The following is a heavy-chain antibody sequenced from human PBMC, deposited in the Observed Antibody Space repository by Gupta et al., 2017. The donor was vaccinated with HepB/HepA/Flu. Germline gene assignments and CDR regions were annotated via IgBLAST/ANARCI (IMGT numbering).Heavy chain of an antibody. Sequence: DVQLVESGGDVVQPGGSLRLSCAASGSTFSRYAMAWARQAPGKGPEWVSSISSSGLRTYYGDSVSGRFTISRDNAKKMLYLEVNSLRAEDTAIYYCVQGIRSAFLDNDYYGLDVWGQGTMVTVSS. V-gene: IGHV3-23*04. CDR3: VQGIRSAFLDNDYYGLDV. D-gene: IGHD1-26*01. J-gene: IGHJ6*02. CDR2: ISSSGLRT. CDR1: GSTFSRYA.